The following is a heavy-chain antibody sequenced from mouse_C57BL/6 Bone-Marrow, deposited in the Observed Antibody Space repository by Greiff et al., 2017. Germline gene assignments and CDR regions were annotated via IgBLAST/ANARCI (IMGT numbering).Heavy chain of an antibody. J-gene: IGHJ2*01. V-gene: IGHV1-50*01. CDR2: IDPSDSYT. CDR1: GYTFTSYW. Sequence: VQLQQSGAELVKPGASVKMSCKASGYTFTSYWMQWVKQRPGKGLERIGEIDPSDSYTNYNQKFKGKDTLTADKSSSTAYMQLSSLTSEDSSVYDCAREWSPYFGYWGQGTTLTVSS. CDR3: AREWSPYFGY.